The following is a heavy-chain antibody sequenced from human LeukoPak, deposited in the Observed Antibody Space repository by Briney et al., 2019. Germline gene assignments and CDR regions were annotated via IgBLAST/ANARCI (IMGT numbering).Heavy chain of an antibody. Sequence: SETLSLTCTVSGDSISPYYWSWIRQPPGKGLEWIGYISYSGSTNHNPSLKSRVTISVDTSKNQFSLKLSSVTAADTAVYYCAKNGGPPSYYYYLDVWGKGTTVTISS. CDR1: GDSISPYY. J-gene: IGHJ6*03. D-gene: IGHD3-10*01. V-gene: IGHV4-59*01. CDR3: AKNGGPPSYYYYLDV. CDR2: ISYSGST.